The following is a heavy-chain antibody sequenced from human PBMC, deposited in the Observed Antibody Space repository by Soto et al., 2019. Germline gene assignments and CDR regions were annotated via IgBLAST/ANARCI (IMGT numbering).Heavy chain of an antibody. CDR3: AKTRNSVIKYNNYDNMDV. CDR2: TSYDGRHT. CDR1: GFTFSAYG. Sequence: QVQLVESGGGVVQPGGSLRLTCAASGFTFSAYGIHWVRQAPGKWLVWVAITSYDGRHTSYVASVKGRFTISRDKSGNTAFLEMNRLRVEDTAVYYCAKTRNSVIKYNNYDNMDVWGQGATVTVS. J-gene: IGHJ6*02. D-gene: IGHD3-10*01. V-gene: IGHV3-30*18.